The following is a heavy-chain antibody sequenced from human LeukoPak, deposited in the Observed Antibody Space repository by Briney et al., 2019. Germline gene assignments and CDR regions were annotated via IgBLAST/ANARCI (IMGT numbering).Heavy chain of an antibody. CDR2: ISGSGGST. J-gene: IGHJ4*02. CDR3: AKGGSDGESLFDY. D-gene: IGHD4-17*01. V-gene: IGHV3-23*01. Sequence: GGSLRLSCTASGFTFSSYSMNWVRQAPGKGLEWVSAISGSGGSTYYADSVKGRFTISRDNSKNTLYLQMNSLRAEDTAVYYCAKGGSDGESLFDYWGQGTLVTVSS. CDR1: GFTFSSYS.